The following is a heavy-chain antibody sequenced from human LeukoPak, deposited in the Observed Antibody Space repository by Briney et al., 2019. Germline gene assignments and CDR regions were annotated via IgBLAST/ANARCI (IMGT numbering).Heavy chain of an antibody. V-gene: IGHV3-7*05. CDR3: ARDFIVATTPRNWFDP. J-gene: IGHJ5*02. CDR1: GFTFSSSW. D-gene: IGHD5-12*01. Sequence: GGSLRLSCAASGFTFSSSWMSWVRQSPGKGLEWVANIKQDGSEKYYVDSVKGRFTISRDNAKNSLSLQMNGLRAEDTAVYYCARDFIVATTPRNWFDPWGQGTLVTVSS. CDR2: IKQDGSEK.